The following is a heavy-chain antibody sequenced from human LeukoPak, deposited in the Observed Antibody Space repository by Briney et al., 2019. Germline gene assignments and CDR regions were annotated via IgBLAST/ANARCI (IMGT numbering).Heavy chain of an antibody. J-gene: IGHJ5*02. D-gene: IGHD3-22*01. V-gene: IGHV4-59*01. Sequence: KPSETLSLTCTVSGGSISSYYWSWIRQPPGKGLEWSGYIYYSGSTNYNPSLKSRVTISVDTSKNQFSLKLSSVTAADTAVYYCARGNYYDSSGYYWWFDPWGQGTLVTVSS. CDR1: GGSISSYY. CDR2: IYYSGST. CDR3: ARGNYYDSSGYYWWFDP.